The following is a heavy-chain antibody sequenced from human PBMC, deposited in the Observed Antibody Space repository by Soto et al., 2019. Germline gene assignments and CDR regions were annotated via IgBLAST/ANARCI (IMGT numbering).Heavy chain of an antibody. D-gene: IGHD3-22*01. CDR2: IIPIFGTA. V-gene: IGHV1-69*13. J-gene: IGHJ4*02. Sequence: ASVKVSCKASGGTFSSYAISWVRQAPGQGLEWMGGIIPIFGTANYAQKFQGRVTITADESTRTAYMELSSLRSEDTAVYYCARGSAYYDSSGYYEGDYWGQGTLVTVSS. CDR3: ARGSAYYDSSGYYEGDY. CDR1: GGTFSSYA.